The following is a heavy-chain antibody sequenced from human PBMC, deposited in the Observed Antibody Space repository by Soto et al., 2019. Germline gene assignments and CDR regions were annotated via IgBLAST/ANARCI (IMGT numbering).Heavy chain of an antibody. Sequence: ASVKVSCKASGGTFSSYAMSWVRQAPGQGLEWMGGIIPIFGTANYAQKFQGRVTITADESTSTAYMELSSLRSEDTAVYYCARGYSSGWYSYYFDYWGQGTLVTVSS. V-gene: IGHV1-69*13. CDR3: ARGYSSGWYSYYFDY. D-gene: IGHD6-19*01. J-gene: IGHJ4*02. CDR2: IIPIFGTA. CDR1: GGTFSSYA.